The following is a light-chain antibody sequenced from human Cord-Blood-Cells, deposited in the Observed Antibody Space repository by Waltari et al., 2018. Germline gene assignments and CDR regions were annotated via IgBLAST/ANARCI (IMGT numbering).Light chain of an antibody. CDR1: SSNIGSNT. V-gene: IGLV1-44*01. CDR3: AAWDDSLNGRVV. CDR2: SNN. Sequence: QSVLTQPPSASGTPGPRVPISCSGSSSNIGSNTENLSQQLPATAPKPLIYSNNQRPSWVPDRCSGSKSGTSASLAISGLQSEDEADYYCAAWDDSLNGRVVFGGGTKLTVL. J-gene: IGLJ2*01.